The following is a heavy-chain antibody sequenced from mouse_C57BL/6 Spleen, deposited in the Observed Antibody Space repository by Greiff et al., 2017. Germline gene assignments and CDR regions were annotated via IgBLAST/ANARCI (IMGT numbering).Heavy chain of an antibody. CDR1: GYAFTNYL. D-gene: IGHD3-3*01. CDR2: INPGSGGT. Sequence: VKLQESGAELVRPGTSVKASCKASGYAFTNYLIEWVKQRPGQGLEWIGVINPGSGGTNYNEKFKGKATLTADKSSSTAYMQLSSLTSEDSAVYFCARGGDLYWGQGTTLTVSS. CDR3: ARGGDLY. J-gene: IGHJ2*01. V-gene: IGHV1-54*01.